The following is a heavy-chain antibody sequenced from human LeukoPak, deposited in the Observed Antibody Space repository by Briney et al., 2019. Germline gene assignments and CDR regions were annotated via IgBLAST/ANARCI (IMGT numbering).Heavy chain of an antibody. CDR3: ARDTRYSNPH. D-gene: IGHD4-11*01. J-gene: IGHJ4*02. Sequence: GGSLRLSCGASGFTFGSYGMSWVRQAPGKGLEWVSVIYSGGSTYYADSVKGRFTISRDNSKNTLYLQMNSLRAEDTAVYYCARDTRYSNPHWGQGTLVTVSS. CDR1: GFTFGSYG. CDR2: IYSGGST. V-gene: IGHV3-53*01.